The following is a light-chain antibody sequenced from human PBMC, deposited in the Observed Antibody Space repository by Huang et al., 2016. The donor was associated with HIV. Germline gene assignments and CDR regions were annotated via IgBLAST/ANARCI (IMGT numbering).Light chain of an antibody. CDR2: ALS. J-gene: IGKJ4*01. CDR3: MQRIEFPLT. Sequence: DIVMTQTPLSLPVTSGEPASISCMSSQSLLDRDDGHTYLDWYLQKTGQSPQLLIYALSYWASGVPDRFSGDGSGTDFALEISRVEAEDVGVYYCMQRIEFPLTFGGGTKVEIK. CDR1: QSLLDRDDGHTY. V-gene: IGKV2-40*01.